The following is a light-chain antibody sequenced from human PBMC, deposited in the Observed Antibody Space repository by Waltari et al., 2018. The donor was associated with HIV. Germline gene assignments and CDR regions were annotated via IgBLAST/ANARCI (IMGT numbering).Light chain of an antibody. CDR1: NSDVGFYNL. Sequence: QSALTQPASVSGSPGQSITIPCTGTNSDVGFYNLVSWYRHHPGKAPQLVIYGADSRPSGVSDRFSGSKSGNTASLTISGLQAEDEADYYCCSYAGSSYVFGTGTKVTVL. CDR2: GAD. V-gene: IGLV2-14*01. CDR3: CSYAGSSYV. J-gene: IGLJ1*01.